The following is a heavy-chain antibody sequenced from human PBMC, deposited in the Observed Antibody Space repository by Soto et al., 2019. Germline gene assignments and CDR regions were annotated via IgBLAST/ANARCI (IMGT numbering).Heavy chain of an antibody. CDR2: IYYSGST. CDR1: GGSISSYY. V-gene: IGHV4-59*01. J-gene: IGHJ6*02. Sequence: PSETLSLTCTVSGGSISSYYWILIRQPPGKGLEWIGYIYYSGSTNYNPSLKSRVTISVDTSKNQFSLKLSSVTAADTAVYYCARATGNWNYGYYYYGMDVWGQGTTVTVSS. CDR3: ARATGNWNYGYYYYGMDV. D-gene: IGHD1-7*01.